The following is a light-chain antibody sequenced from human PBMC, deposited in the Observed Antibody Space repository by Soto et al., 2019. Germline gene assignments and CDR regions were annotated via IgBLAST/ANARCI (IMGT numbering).Light chain of an antibody. Sequence: QAVVTQPPSASGNPGQRVTISCSGSSSNIGSNYVYWYQQLPGTAPKLLIYRNNQRPSGVPDRFSGSKSGTSASLAISGLRSEDEADYYCAAWDDSLSGRVFGGGTKVTVL. J-gene: IGLJ2*01. V-gene: IGLV1-47*01. CDR2: RNN. CDR1: SSNIGSNY. CDR3: AAWDDSLSGRV.